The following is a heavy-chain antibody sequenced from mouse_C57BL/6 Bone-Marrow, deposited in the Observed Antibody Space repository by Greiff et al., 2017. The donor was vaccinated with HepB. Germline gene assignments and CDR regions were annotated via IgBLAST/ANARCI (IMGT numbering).Heavy chain of an antibody. D-gene: IGHD1-1*01. J-gene: IGHJ2*01. CDR3: ARGKDYSFDY. CDR2: IYPRSGNT. V-gene: IGHV1-81*01. CDR1: GYTFTSYG. Sequence: QVQLLQSGAELARPGASVKLSCTASGYTFTSYGISWVKQRTGQGLEWIGEIYPRSGNTSYNERFKGKATLTADKSSSTAYMELRSLTSGDSAVYFCARGKDYSFDYWGQGTTLTVSS.